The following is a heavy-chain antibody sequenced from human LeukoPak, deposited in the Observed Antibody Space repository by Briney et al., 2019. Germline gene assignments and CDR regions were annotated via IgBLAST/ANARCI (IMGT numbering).Heavy chain of an antibody. CDR1: GFTFSRYW. V-gene: IGHV3-7*01. J-gene: IGHJ4*02. CDR3: TREIAVAGDY. CDR2: IKQDGSEK. Sequence: SGGSLRLSCAASGFTFSRYWMRWVRQAPGKGLEWGGNIKQDGSEKYYADSVRGRLTISRDNAKNSLYLQINSLRADDTGVYYCTREIAVAGDYWGQGILVTVSS. D-gene: IGHD6-19*01.